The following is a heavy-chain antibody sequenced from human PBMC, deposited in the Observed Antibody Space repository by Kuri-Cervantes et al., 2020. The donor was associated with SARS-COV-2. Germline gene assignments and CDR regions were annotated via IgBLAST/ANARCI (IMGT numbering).Heavy chain of an antibody. CDR2: INPNSGGT. CDR3: ARSTPVRGLVVISQGGAFDI. CDR1: VYSFTDYS. V-gene: IGHV1-2*04. Sequence: SVKVSFKDSVYSFTDYSIHWVRQAPGQGLEWMGRINPNSGGTNYAQKFQVWVTMTRDTSISTVYMVLSSLRSDDTAVYYCARSTPVRGLVVISQGGAFDIWCQGTMVTVSS. D-gene: IGHD3-22*01. J-gene: IGHJ3*02.